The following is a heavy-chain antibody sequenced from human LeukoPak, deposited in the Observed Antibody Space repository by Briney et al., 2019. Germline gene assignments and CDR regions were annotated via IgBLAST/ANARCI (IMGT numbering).Heavy chain of an antibody. Sequence: ASVKVSCKASGYTFTSYGISWVRQAPGQGLEWMGWISAYNGNTNYAQKLQGRVTMTTDTSTSTAYMELRSLRSDDTAVYYCAREYDSSGYYYYSPWARRDYFDYWGQGTLVTVSS. CDR2: ISAYNGNT. J-gene: IGHJ4*02. CDR3: AREYDSSGYYYYSPWARRDYFDY. D-gene: IGHD3-22*01. CDR1: GYTFTSYG. V-gene: IGHV1-18*01.